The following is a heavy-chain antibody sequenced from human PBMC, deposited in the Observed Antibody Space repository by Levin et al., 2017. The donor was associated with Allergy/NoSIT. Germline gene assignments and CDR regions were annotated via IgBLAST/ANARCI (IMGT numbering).Heavy chain of an antibody. Sequence: PGGSLRLSCAASGFTFSSYAMSWVRQAPGKGLEWVSAISGSGASTYYADSVKGRFTISRDNFKNTLYLQMNSLRAEDTALYYCAKLSCSSTSCNSPPRNWFDTWGQGTLVTVSS. CDR2: ISGSGAST. V-gene: IGHV3-23*01. D-gene: IGHD2-2*01. CDR1: GFTFSSYA. J-gene: IGHJ5*02. CDR3: AKLSCSSTSCNSPPRNWFDT.